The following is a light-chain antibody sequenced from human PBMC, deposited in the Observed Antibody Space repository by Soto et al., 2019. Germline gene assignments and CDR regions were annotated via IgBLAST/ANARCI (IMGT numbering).Light chain of an antibody. CDR1: SSNIGSNY. V-gene: IGLV1-47*01. CDR2: RNN. Sequence: QSVLTQPPSASGTPGQRVTISCSGSSSNIGSNYVYWYQQLPGTAPKLLIYRNNQRPSGVPDRFSGSKSGTSASLAISGLRSEDEADYYCAAWDDSLRGVVFGGGTKLTAL. CDR3: AAWDDSLRGVV. J-gene: IGLJ2*01.